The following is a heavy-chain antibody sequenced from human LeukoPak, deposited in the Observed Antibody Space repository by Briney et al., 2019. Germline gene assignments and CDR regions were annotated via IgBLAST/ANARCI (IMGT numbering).Heavy chain of an antibody. Sequence: ASVNASYKASRYTFTTYEINWVRQATGQGLEGMGWMNPKSGNTGYAQKVQGRVTMTRNTSISTAYMKLSSLRSEDTAVYYCARGGPVDYGEYGGYYYGMDVWGQGTTVTVS. CDR1: RYTFTTYE. V-gene: IGHV1-8*01. CDR3: ARGGPVDYGEYGGYYYGMDV. D-gene: IGHD4-17*01. CDR2: MNPKSGNT. J-gene: IGHJ6*02.